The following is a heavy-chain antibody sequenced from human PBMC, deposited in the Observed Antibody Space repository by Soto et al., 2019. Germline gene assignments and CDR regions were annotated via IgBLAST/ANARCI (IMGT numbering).Heavy chain of an antibody. CDR2: IYYSGST. J-gene: IGHJ5*02. D-gene: IGHD2-2*02. V-gene: IGHV4-31*03. Sequence: SETLSLTCTVSGGSISSGGYYWSWIRQHPGKGLEWMGYIYYSGSTYYNPSLKSRVTISVDTSKNQFSLKLSSVTAADTAVYYCAAVAVLGYCSSTSCYKWFDPWGQGTLVTVSS. CDR3: AAVAVLGYCSSTSCYKWFDP. CDR1: GGSISSGGYY.